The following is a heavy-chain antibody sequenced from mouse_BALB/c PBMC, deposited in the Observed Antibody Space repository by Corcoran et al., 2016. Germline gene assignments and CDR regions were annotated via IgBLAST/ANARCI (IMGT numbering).Heavy chain of an antibody. Sequence: EVQLLETGGGLVQPGGSRGLSCEGSGFTFGGFWMSWVRQTPGKTLEWIGDINSDGSAINYAPSIKDRFTIFRDNDKSTLYLQMSNVRSEDTATYFCMRYGNYWYFDVWGAGTTVTVSS. J-gene: IGHJ1*01. CDR3: MRYGNYWYFDV. CDR2: INSDGSAI. CDR1: GFTFGGFW. D-gene: IGHD2-1*01. V-gene: IGHV11-2*02.